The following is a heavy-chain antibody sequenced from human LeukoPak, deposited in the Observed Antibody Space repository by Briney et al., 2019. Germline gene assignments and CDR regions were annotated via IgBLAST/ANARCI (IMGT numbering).Heavy chain of an antibody. V-gene: IGHV3-74*01. Sequence: GGSLRLSCEASGFTFSSYWMHWVRQPPGKGLVWVSRINSDGGSTTYADSVKGRFTISRDNARNTLYLQMNSLRAEDTAVYYCARSPYGGYGDNWGQGTLVTVSS. D-gene: IGHD4-17*01. J-gene: IGHJ4*02. CDR1: GFTFSSYW. CDR3: ARSPYGGYGDN. CDR2: INSDGGST.